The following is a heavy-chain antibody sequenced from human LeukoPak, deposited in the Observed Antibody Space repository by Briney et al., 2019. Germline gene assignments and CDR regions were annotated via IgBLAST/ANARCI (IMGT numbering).Heavy chain of an antibody. D-gene: IGHD3-9*01. CDR1: GGSIRRSNSY. V-gene: IGHV4-39*07. CDR3: ARGLNPFDWSYYFDY. J-gene: IGHJ4*02. CDR2: IYHSGST. Sequence: PSETLSLTCTVSGGSIRRSNSYWGWIRQPPGKGLEWIGSIYHSGSTYYNPSLKSGVTISVEMSKNQFSLKLTSVTAADTAVYYCARGLNPFDWSYYFDYWGQGTLVTVSS.